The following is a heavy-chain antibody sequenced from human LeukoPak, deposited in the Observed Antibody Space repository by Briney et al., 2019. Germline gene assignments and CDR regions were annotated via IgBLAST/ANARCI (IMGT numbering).Heavy chain of an antibody. CDR3: ARGYSSSWYYFDY. CDR2: IYYTGST. Sequence: PSETLSLTCTVCGGSIRSYYWSWIRQPPGKGLQWIGYIYYTGSTNYNPSLKSRVTISVDTSKNQFSLKLSSVTAADTAVYYCARGYSSSWYYFDYWGQGTLVTVSS. V-gene: IGHV4-59*01. CDR1: GGSIRSYY. J-gene: IGHJ4*02. D-gene: IGHD6-13*01.